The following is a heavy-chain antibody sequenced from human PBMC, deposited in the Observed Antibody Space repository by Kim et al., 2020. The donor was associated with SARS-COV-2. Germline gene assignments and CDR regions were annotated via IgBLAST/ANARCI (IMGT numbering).Heavy chain of an antibody. CDR3: ARRGYDFWSGLSRPNQYYYSYVLDV. CDR2: SYYSGST. CDR1: GGSISSYY. D-gene: IGHD3-3*01. J-gene: IGHJ6*04. V-gene: IGHV4-59*08. Sequence: SETLSLTCTVSGGSISSYYWSWIRQPPGKGLEWIGYSYYSGSTNYNPSLKSRVTISVDTSKNQFSLKLSSVTAADTAVYYCARRGYDFWSGLSRPNQYYYSYVLDVWGTGTTVTVSS.